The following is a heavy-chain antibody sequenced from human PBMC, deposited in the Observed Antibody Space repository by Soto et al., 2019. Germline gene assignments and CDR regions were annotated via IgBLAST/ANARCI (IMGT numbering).Heavy chain of an antibody. CDR1: GHTFSSYG. D-gene: IGHD3-9*01. CDR3: TTLSRYFDWPVLGIEY. CDR2: ISDHNGDT. V-gene: IGHV1-18*01. J-gene: IGHJ4*02. Sequence: ASVKVSCKASGHTFSSYGISWVRQAPGQGLEWMGLISDHNGDTYYAQKLQDRVIMTTDTFTRTAYMELRSLRSDDTAVYYCTTLSRYFDWPVLGIEYWGRGTLVTVS.